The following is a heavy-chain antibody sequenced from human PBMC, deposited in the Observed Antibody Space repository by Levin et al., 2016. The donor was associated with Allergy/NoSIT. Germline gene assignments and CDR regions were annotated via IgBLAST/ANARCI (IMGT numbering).Heavy chain of an antibody. CDR1: GDSVSKNY. J-gene: IGHJ5*01. Sequence: SETLSLTCTVSGDSVSKNYWSWIRQSPGKQLEWIGFIHDSGASNYNPSLKRRVSMLMDTSKNQFLLRLTSVVAADTAVYFCARGVGARSSNFDSWGQGVLVTVSS. CDR3: ARGVGARSSNFDS. CDR2: IHDSGAS. V-gene: IGHV4-59*02. D-gene: IGHD6-6*01.